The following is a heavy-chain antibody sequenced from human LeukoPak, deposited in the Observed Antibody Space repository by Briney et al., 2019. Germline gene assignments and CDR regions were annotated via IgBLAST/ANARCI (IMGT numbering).Heavy chain of an antibody. J-gene: IGHJ6*02. CDR3: AKDWYCSSTSCYRSDSYYYYGMDV. D-gene: IGHD2-2*02. Sequence: PGGSLRLSCAASGFTFSSYAMSWVRQAAGKGLEWVSAISGSGGSTYYADSVKGRFTISRDNSKNTLYLQMSSLRAEDTAVYYYAKDWYCSSTSCYRSDSYYYYGMDVWGQGTTVTVSS. CDR1: GFTFSSYA. CDR2: ISGSGGST. V-gene: IGHV3-23*01.